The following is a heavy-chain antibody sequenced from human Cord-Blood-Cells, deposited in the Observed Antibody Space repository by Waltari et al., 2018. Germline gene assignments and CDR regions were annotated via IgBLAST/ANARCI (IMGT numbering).Heavy chain of an antibody. Sequence: QVQLVQSGAEVKKPGASVKVSCKASGYTFTSYGISWVRQPPGQGLEWMGWISAYNGNTNYAQKLQGRVTMTTDTSTSTAYMGLRSLSADDTAVYYCARDVAPIAAAGYYYYGMDDWDQGTTVTVSS. CDR3: ARDVAPIAAAGYYYYGMDD. J-gene: IGHJ6*02. V-gene: IGHV1-18*01. D-gene: IGHD6-13*01. CDR2: ISAYNGNT. CDR1: GYTFTSYG.